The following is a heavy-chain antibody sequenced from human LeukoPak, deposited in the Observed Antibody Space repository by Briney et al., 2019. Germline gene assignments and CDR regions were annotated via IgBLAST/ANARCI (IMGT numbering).Heavy chain of an antibody. CDR3: ATGGAVAGNAFDI. CDR1: GFTFSSYS. J-gene: IGHJ3*02. Sequence: GGSLRLSCAASGFTFSSYSMNWVRQAPGKGLEWVSSISSSSYIYYADSVKGRFTISRDNAKNSLYLQMNSLRAEDTAVYYCATGGAVAGNAFDIWGQGTMVTVSS. D-gene: IGHD6-19*01. V-gene: IGHV3-21*01. CDR2: ISSSSYI.